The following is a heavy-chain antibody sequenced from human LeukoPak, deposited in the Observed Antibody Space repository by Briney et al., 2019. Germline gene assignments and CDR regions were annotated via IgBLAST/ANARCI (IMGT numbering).Heavy chain of an antibody. CDR2: ISGSGGST. CDR1: GFTFSSYA. CDR3: AELGYYDSRSPFDY. Sequence: PGGSLRLSCAASGFTFSSYAMSWVRQAPGKGVEWVSAISGSGGSTYYADSVKGRFTISRDNSKNTLYLQMNSLRAEDTAVYYCAELGYYDSRSPFDYWGQGTLVTVSS. V-gene: IGHV3-23*01. D-gene: IGHD3-22*01. J-gene: IGHJ4*02.